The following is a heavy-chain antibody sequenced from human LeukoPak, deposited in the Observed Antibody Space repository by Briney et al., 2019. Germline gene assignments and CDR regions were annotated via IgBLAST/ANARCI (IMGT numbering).Heavy chain of an antibody. J-gene: IGHJ3*02. V-gene: IGHV3-48*03. CDR2: ISPSGPTI. Sequence: PGGSLRLSCAASGFTFSDYEMNWVRQAPGKGLEWVSCISPSGPTIYYADSVKGRFTISRDNAKNSLYLQMNSLRAEDTAVYYCARGGYCSSSICYSLNAFDIWGQGTMFTVSS. CDR1: GFTFSDYE. CDR3: ARGGYCSSSICYSLNAFDI. D-gene: IGHD2-2*01.